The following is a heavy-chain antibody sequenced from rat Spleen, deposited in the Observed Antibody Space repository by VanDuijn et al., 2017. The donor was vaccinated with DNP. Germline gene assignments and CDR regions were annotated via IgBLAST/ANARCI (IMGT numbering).Heavy chain of an antibody. CDR1: GFIFNDYG. CDR2: INTGGFNT. J-gene: IGHJ2*01. CDR3: STRNSGYGGYFDY. V-gene: IGHV5S13*01. Sequence: EVQLVESGGGLVQPGRSLKLSCAASGFIFNDYGMAWVRQTPKKGLEWVASINTGGFNTYYRDSVKGRFSISRDNAKSTLYLQMDSLRSEDTATYYCSTRNSGYGGYFDYWGQGVMVTVSS. D-gene: IGHD4-3*01.